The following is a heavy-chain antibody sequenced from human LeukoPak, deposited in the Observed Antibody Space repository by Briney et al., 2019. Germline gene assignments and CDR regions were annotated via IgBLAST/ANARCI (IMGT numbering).Heavy chain of an antibody. CDR2: IYYSGST. Sequence: SETLSLTCAVYGGPFSGYYWSWIRQPPGKGLEWIGYIYYSGSTNYNPSLKSRVTISVDTSKNQFSLKLSSVTAADTAVYYCARCQDNWFDPWGQGTLVTVSS. J-gene: IGHJ5*02. CDR1: GGPFSGYY. CDR3: ARCQDNWFDP. V-gene: IGHV4-59*01.